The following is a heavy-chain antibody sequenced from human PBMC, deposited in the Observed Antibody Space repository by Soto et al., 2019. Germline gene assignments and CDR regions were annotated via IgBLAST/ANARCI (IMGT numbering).Heavy chain of an antibody. V-gene: IGHV3-74*01. J-gene: IGHJ6*03. CDR3: ARGTEYCSGGSCYYYYYYMDV. CDR2: INSDGSST. D-gene: IGHD2-15*01. Sequence: PGGSLRLSCAASGFTFSSYWMHWVRQAPGKGLVWVSRINSDGSSTSYADSVKGRFTISRDNAKNTLYLQMNSLRAEDTAVYYCARGTEYCSGGSCYYYYYYMDVWGKGTTVTVSS. CDR1: GFTFSSYW.